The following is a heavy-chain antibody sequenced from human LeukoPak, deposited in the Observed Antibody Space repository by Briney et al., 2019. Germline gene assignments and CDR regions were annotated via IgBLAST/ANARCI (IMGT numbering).Heavy chain of an antibody. V-gene: IGHV4-4*07. Sequence: PSETLSLTCSVPGGSIISYSWHWIRQPAGTGLEWIGRFYNSVSTNSNPSLKTRVTMSVDTSKNQFSLKLSSVTASDTAVYYCARGMYGDPPAFDIWGQGTLVTDSS. J-gene: IGHJ3*02. CDR2: FYNSVST. CDR1: GGSIISYS. CDR3: ARGMYGDPPAFDI. D-gene: IGHD2-21*02.